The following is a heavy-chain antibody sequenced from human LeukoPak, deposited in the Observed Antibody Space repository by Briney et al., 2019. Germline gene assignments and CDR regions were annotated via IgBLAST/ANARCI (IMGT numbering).Heavy chain of an antibody. J-gene: IGHJ6*02. CDR1: GFTVSSNY. V-gene: IGHV3-53*05. CDR3: ARPYYYGSGSYQTPSYYYGMDV. Sequence: PGGSLRLSCAASGFTVSSNYMSWVRQAPGKGLEWVSVIYSGGSAYYADSVKGRFTISRDNSKNTLYLQMNSLRAEDTAVYYCARPYYYGSGSYQTPSYYYGMDVWGQGTTVTVSS. CDR2: IYSGGSA. D-gene: IGHD3-10*01.